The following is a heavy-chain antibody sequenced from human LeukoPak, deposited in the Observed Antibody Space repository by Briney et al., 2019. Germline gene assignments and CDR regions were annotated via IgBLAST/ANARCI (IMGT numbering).Heavy chain of an antibody. J-gene: IGHJ6*02. Sequence: SETLSLTCTVSGGSISSYYWSWIRQPPGKALEWIAYIYYSGNTHYNPSLRSRVTISVDTSKNQVSLKLSSVSAADTAVYYCARGFGEVIRSDYYYYGMDVWGQGTTVTVSS. CDR1: GGSISSYY. CDR3: ARGFGEVIRSDYYYYGMDV. V-gene: IGHV4-59*01. D-gene: IGHD3-3*01. CDR2: IYYSGNT.